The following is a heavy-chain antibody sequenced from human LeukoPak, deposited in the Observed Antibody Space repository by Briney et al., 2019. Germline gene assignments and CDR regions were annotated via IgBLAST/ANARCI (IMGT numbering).Heavy chain of an antibody. CDR1: GGSFSGYY. D-gene: IGHD2-2*01. CDR2: INHSGST. Sequence: SETLPLTCAVYGGSFSGYYWSWIRQPPGKGLEWIGEINHSGSTNYNPSLKSRVTISVDTSKNQFSLKLSSVTAADTAVYYCASVVVPAARNNYYYYYYMDVWGKGTTVTVSS. J-gene: IGHJ6*03. V-gene: IGHV4-34*01. CDR3: ASVVVPAARNNYYYYYYMDV.